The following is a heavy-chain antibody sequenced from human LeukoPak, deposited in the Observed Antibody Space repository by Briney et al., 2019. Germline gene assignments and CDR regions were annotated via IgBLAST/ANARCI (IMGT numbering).Heavy chain of an antibody. D-gene: IGHD2-8*02. CDR2: ISYSGGST. CDR3: ARHYSGGVFDI. CDR1: GFTFNTYA. J-gene: IGHJ3*02. Sequence: PGGSLRLSCAASGFTFNTYAMSWVRQAPGKGLEWVSSISYSGGSTYYADSVKGRFTISRDNPMNTLYLQMSSLRAEDTALYYCARHYSGGVFDIWGQGTMVTVSS. V-gene: IGHV3-23*01.